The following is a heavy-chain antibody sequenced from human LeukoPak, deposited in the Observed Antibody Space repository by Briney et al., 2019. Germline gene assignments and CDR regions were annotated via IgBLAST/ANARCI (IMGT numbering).Heavy chain of an antibody. J-gene: IGHJ4*02. CDR1: GFTVSSNY. CDR3: AREIIQLPGYFDY. Sequence: GGSLRLSCAASGFTVSSNYMSWVRQAPGKGLEWVSVIYSGGGTYYADSVKGRFTISRDNSKNTPYLQMNSLRAEDTAVYYCAREIIQLPGYFDYWGQGTLVTVSS. V-gene: IGHV3-53*01. D-gene: IGHD5-18*01. CDR2: IYSGGGT.